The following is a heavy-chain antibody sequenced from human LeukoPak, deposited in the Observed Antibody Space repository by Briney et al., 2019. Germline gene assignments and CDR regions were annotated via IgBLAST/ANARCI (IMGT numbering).Heavy chain of an antibody. J-gene: IGHJ3*02. CDR2: MYYSGST. Sequence: SETLSLTCSVSGASVSSGSCYWSWNRQPPGKGLEWIGYMYYSGSTNYNPSLKSRVTISVDTSKKQFSLELSSVTAADTAVYYCARETKYCSGGSCYSDGLDIWGQGTMVTVSS. D-gene: IGHD2-15*01. CDR1: GASVSSGSCY. CDR3: ARETKYCSGGSCYSDGLDI. V-gene: IGHV4-61*01.